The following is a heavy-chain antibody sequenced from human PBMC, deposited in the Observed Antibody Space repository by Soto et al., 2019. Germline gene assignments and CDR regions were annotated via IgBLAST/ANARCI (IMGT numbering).Heavy chain of an antibody. CDR3: ARDKDRLQLGGNYYYGLDV. CDR1: GGTFSSSA. D-gene: IGHD5-12*01. V-gene: IGHV1-69*12. Sequence: QVQLVQSGAEVKKPGSSVKVSCKAFGGTFSSSAISWVRQAPGQGLGWMGGIIPIFRTPDYEQKSQGRVTIIADESTSTAYMELSSLTSEDTAVYSCARDKDRLQLGGNYYYGLDVWGQGTTVTVSS. CDR2: IIPIFRTP. J-gene: IGHJ6*02.